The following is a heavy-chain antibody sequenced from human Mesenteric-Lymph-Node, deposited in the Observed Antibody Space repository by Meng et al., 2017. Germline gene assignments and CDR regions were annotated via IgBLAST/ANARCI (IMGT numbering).Heavy chain of an antibody. V-gene: IGHV4-59*01. CDR2: IYYSGST. CDR3: ARFFYYYDSSGYYRDYYYYYGMDV. Sequence: GSLRLSCTVSGGSISSYYWSWIRQPPGKGLEWIGYIYYSGSTNYNPSLKSRVTISVDTSKNQFSLKLSSVTAADTAVYYCARFFYYYDSSGYYRDYYYYYGMDVWGQGTTVTVSS. J-gene: IGHJ6*02. CDR1: GGSISSYY. D-gene: IGHD3-22*01.